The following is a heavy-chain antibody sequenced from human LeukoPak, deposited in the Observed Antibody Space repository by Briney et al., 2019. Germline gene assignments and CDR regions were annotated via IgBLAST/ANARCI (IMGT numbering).Heavy chain of an antibody. J-gene: IGHJ4*02. V-gene: IGHV3-21*04. D-gene: IGHD5-18*01. CDR3: AKARGGYSYGGFDY. Sequence: GGSLRLSCAASGFTFSSYSMNWVRQAPGKGLEWVSSISSSSSYIYYADSVKGRFTISRDNAKNSLYLQMNSLRAEDTALYYCAKARGGYSYGGFDYWGQGTLVTVSS. CDR1: GFTFSSYS. CDR2: ISSSSSYI.